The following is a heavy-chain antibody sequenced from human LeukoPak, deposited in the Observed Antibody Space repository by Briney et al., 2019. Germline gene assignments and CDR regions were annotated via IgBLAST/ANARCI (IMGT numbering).Heavy chain of an antibody. CDR1: GFTFSDYS. CDR3: AQIYTYGSSQFDY. J-gene: IGHJ4*02. Sequence: GGSLRLSCAASGFTFSDYSMNWVRQAPGKGLEWVASVNTVSSYIYYADSMRGRFTISRDNAKNSLFLQMNSLRAEDTAVYYCAQIYTYGSSQFDYWGQGTLVTVSS. V-gene: IGHV3-21*01. CDR2: VNTVSSYI. D-gene: IGHD5-18*01.